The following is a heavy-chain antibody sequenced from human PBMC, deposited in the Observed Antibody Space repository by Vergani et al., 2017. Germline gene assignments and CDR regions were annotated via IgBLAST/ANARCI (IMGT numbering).Heavy chain of an antibody. D-gene: IGHD6-13*01. CDR1: GFKFSQFG. CDR2: ISYDGSKT. J-gene: IGHJ6*02. V-gene: IGHV3-30*18. CDR3: AKGRGGSSWLPYYYYGMDV. Sequence: QVQLVESGGGVVQPGTSLRLSCEASGFKFSQFGMHWVRQGPGKGLEWVAFISYDGSKTQYADSVKGRFTISRDNSKNTLYLQMNSLRAEDTAVYYCAKGRGGSSWLPYYYYGMDVWGQGTTVTVSS.